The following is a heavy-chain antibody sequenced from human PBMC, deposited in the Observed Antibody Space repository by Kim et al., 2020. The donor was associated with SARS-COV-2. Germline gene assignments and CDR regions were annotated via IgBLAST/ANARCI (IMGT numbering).Heavy chain of an antibody. D-gene: IGHD6-13*01. Sequence: ASVKVSCKASGYTFTSYAMHWVRQAPGQRLEWMGWINAGNGNTKYSQKFQGRVTITRDTSASTAYMELSSLRSEDTAVYYCARGHTGTGGSYWFDPWGQGTLVTVSS. CDR2: INAGNGNT. CDR3: ARGHTGTGGSYWFDP. CDR1: GYTFTSYA. J-gene: IGHJ5*02. V-gene: IGHV1-3*01.